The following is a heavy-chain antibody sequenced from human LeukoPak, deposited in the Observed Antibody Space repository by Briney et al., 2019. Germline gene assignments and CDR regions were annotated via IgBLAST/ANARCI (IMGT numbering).Heavy chain of an antibody. V-gene: IGHV4-59*01. CDR2: IYYSGST. J-gene: IGHJ2*01. CDR1: GGSISTYH. D-gene: IGHD4-23*01. CDR3: ARSVVTLYWYFDL. Sequence: PSETLSLTCTVSGGSISTYHWSWIRQPPGKGLEWIGYIYYSGSTNYNPSLKSRVTISLDTSKNQFSLKLSSVTTADTAVYYCARSVVTLYWYFDLWGRGTLVTVSS.